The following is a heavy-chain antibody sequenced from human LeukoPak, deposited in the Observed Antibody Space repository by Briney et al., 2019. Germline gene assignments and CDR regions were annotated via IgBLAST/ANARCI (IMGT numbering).Heavy chain of an antibody. Sequence: SETLSLTCAVSGYSVSSGYYWGWIRQPPGKGLEWIGSIYHSGSTYYNPSLKSRVTISVDTSKNQFSLKLSSVTAADAAVYYCARHRHLGYLLNWGQGTLVTVSS. D-gene: IGHD2/OR15-2a*01. CDR2: IYHSGST. J-gene: IGHJ4*02. CDR3: ARHRHLGYLLN. CDR1: GYSVSSGYY. V-gene: IGHV4-38-2*01.